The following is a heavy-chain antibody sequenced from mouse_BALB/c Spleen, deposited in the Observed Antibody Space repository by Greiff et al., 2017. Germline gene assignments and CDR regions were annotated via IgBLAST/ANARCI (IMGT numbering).Heavy chain of an antibody. CDR2: IDPENGDT. V-gene: IGHV14-4*02. J-gene: IGHJ4*01. CDR1: GFNIKDYY. Sequence: EVQRVESGAELVRSGASVKLSCTASGFNIKDYYMHWVKQRPEQGLEWIGWIDPENGDTEYAPKFQGKATMTADTSSNTAYLQLSSLTSEDTAVYYCNANYYGSSYAMDYWGQGTSVTVSS. D-gene: IGHD1-1*01. CDR3: NANYYGSSYAMDY.